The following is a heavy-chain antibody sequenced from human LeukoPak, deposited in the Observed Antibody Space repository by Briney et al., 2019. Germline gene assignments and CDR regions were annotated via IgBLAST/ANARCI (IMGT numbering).Heavy chain of an antibody. CDR3: AKDRVWYCSSTGCSDFDY. V-gene: IGHV3-48*03. D-gene: IGHD2-2*01. Sequence: GSLRPSCAASGFTFSSYEMNWVRQAPGKGLEWVSYISSSGSTIYYADSVKGRFTISRDNAKNSLYLQMNSLRAEDTAVYYCAKDRVWYCSSTGCSDFDYWGQGTLVTVSS. CDR1: GFTFSSYE. CDR2: ISSSGSTI. J-gene: IGHJ4*02.